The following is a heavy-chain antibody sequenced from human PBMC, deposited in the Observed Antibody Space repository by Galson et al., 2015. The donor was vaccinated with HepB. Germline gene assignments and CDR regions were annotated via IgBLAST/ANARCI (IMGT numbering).Heavy chain of an antibody. CDR2: IDWDDDK. Sequence: PALVKPTQTLTLPCTFSGFSLSTSGMCVSWIRQPPGKALEWLARIDWDDDKYYSTSLKTRLTISKDTSKNQVVLTMTNMDPVDTATYYCARIQRATVVTPTVSYYYYGMDVWSQGTTVTVSS. D-gene: IGHD4-23*01. V-gene: IGHV2-70*11. J-gene: IGHJ6*02. CDR3: ARIQRATVVTPTVSYYYYGMDV. CDR1: GFSLSTSGMC.